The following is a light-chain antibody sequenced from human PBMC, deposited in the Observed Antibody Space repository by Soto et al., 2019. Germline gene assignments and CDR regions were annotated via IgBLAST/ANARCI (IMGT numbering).Light chain of an antibody. CDR3: SSYTNINTRACV. V-gene: IGLV2-14*01. Sequence: QSVLTQPASVSGSPGQSITISCTGTSGDIGSYNRVSWYQQHPGKAPKLIIYEVTDRPSGVSNRFSGSKSGNTASLTISGLQAEDEAEYYCSSYTNINTRACVFGTGPKLTVL. CDR1: SGDIGSYNR. J-gene: IGLJ1*01. CDR2: EVT.